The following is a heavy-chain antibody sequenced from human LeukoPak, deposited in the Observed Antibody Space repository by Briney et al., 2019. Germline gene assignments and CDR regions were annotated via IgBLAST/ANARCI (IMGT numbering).Heavy chain of an antibody. V-gene: IGHV3-23*01. CDR2: ISAEGGGT. J-gene: IGHJ4*02. Sequence: PGGSLRLSCAASGLTFSNYAMSWVRQAPGKGLEWVSGISAEGGGTYYTDSVKGRFTISRDNSKSTLFLQMNSLRAEDTAVYYCAKAGRYTSGWYDYWGQGTRVTVSS. CDR3: AKAGRYTSGWYDY. CDR1: GLTFSNYA. D-gene: IGHD6-19*01.